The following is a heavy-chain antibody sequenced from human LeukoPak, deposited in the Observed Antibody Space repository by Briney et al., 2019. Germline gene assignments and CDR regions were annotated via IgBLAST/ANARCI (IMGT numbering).Heavy chain of an antibody. CDR2: ISSSGSTI. CDR1: GFAFSSYE. CDR3: ARGRVLRIDY. V-gene: IGHV3-48*03. J-gene: IGHJ4*02. D-gene: IGHD3-10*01. Sequence: GGSLRLSCAASGFAFSSYEMNWVRQAPGKGLEWVSYISSSGSTIYYADSVKGRFTISRDNAKNSLYLQMNSLRAEDTAVYYCARGRVLRIDYWGQGTLVTVSS.